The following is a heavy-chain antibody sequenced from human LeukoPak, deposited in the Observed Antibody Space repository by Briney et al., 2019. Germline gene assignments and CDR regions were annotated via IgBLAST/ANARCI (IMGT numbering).Heavy chain of an antibody. CDR1: GFTVSSNY. J-gene: IGHJ4*02. D-gene: IGHD4-17*01. V-gene: IGHV3-66*01. CDR2: IYSGGST. CDR3: ARFGYGDYFDY. Sequence: PGGSLRLSCAASGFTVSSNYMSWVRQAPGKGLEWVSVIYSGGSTYYADSVKGRFTISRDNSKNTPYLQMNSLRAEDTAVYYCARFGYGDYFDYWGQGTLVPVSS.